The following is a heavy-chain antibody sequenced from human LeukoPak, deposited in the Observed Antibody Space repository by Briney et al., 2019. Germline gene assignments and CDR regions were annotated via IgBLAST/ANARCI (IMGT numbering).Heavy chain of an antibody. V-gene: IGHV1-2*02. CDR2: ISHNSGGT. J-gene: IGHJ6*03. Sequence: ASVKVSCKASGYTFASYGISWVRQAPGQGLEWMGWISHNSGGTKYAQKFQGRVTMTRDTSINTAYMELSRLRSDDTAVYYCASHRGTTYYMDVWGNGTTVTISS. CDR3: ASHRGTTYYMDV. D-gene: IGHD1-1*01. CDR1: GYTFASYG.